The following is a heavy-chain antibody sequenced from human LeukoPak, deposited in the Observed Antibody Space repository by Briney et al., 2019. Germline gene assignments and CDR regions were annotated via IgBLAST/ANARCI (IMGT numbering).Heavy chain of an antibody. Sequence: SQTLSLTCAVSGGSFSGYYWTWIRQPPGKGLEWIGEINHSGSANYNPSLMSRVTISLDTSKNHFSLNLSSVTAADTAVYYCARGQGTVTTHWGQGTLVTVSS. CDR3: ARGQGTVTTH. CDR1: GGSFSGYY. V-gene: IGHV4-34*01. J-gene: IGHJ4*02. CDR2: INHSGSA. D-gene: IGHD4-17*01.